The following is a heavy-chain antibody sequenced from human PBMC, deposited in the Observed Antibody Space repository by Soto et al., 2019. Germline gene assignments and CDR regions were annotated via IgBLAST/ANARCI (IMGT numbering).Heavy chain of an antibody. Sequence: QVQLVQSGAEVKKPGSSVKVSCKASGGTFSSYTISWVRQAPGQGLEWMGRIIPILGIANYAQKFQGRVTITADKTTSTAYMELSSLRSEDTAVYYFAGLMRSGYLLGMDVWGQGTTVTVSS. CDR1: GGTFSSYT. CDR3: AGLMRSGYLLGMDV. V-gene: IGHV1-69*02. CDR2: IIPILGIA. D-gene: IGHD5-18*01. J-gene: IGHJ6*01.